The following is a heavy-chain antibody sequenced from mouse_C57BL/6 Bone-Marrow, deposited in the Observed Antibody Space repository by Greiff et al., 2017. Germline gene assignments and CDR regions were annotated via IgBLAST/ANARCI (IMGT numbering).Heavy chain of an antibody. CDR1: GYAFTNYL. CDR3: VRCFLDY. CDR2: LNPGSGGT. J-gene: IGHJ2*01. Sequence: LVESGAELVRPGTSVKVSCKASGYAFTNYLIEWVKQRPGQGLEWIGVLNPGSGGTNYNEKFKGKATLTADKSSSTDYMQLSSLTSEDSAVYCCVRCFLDYWGQGTTLTVSS. V-gene: IGHV1-54*01.